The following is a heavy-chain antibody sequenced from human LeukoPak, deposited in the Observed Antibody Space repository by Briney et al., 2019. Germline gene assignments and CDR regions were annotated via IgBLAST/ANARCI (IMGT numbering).Heavy chain of an antibody. D-gene: IGHD2-2*01. CDR1: GFTFSSFG. V-gene: IGHV3-30*18. CDR3: AKDGYAVVLPAASPYY. J-gene: IGHJ4*02. CDR2: ISYDGSNK. Sequence: PGRSLRLSCAASGFTFSSFGMLWDRQAPGKGLEWEAVISYDGSNKYYADSVKGRYTISRDNSKNTLCLQMKSLRAEDTAVYYCAKDGYAVVLPAASPYYWGEGTLVTVSS.